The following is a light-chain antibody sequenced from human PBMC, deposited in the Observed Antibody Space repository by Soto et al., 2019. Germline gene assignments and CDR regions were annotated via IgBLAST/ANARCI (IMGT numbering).Light chain of an antibody. CDR1: QSISSW. V-gene: IGKV1-5*03. Sequence: DIQMTQSPSTLSASVGDRVTITCRASQSISSWLAWYQQKPGKAPKVLIYKASSLESGVPSRFSGSGSGTEFPLTISSLQPDDFAAYYCQQYNSYPYTFGQGTKLEIK. CDR2: KAS. CDR3: QQYNSYPYT. J-gene: IGKJ2*01.